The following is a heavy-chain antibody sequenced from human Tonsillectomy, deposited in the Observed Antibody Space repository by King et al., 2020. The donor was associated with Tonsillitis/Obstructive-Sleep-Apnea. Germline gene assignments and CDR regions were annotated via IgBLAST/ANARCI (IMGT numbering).Heavy chain of an antibody. D-gene: IGHD1-7*01. CDR1: GDSIGTYY. Sequence: VQLQESGPGLVKPSETLSLTCTVSGDSIGTYYWSWLRQFPGKGLEWIAYIRYTGSTDYNPSLKSRVTTSIDTSKKQFSLKLSSLTTADTAVYYCARETTLYAFDIWGQGTMVTVSS. V-gene: IGHV4-59*01. CDR3: ARETTLYAFDI. CDR2: IRYTGST. J-gene: IGHJ3*02.